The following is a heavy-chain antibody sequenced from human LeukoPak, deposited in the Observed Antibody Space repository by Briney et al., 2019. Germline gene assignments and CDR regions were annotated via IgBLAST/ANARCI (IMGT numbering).Heavy chain of an antibody. D-gene: IGHD3-3*01. V-gene: IGHV3-11*01. J-gene: IGHJ4*02. CDR2: ISRSGSTI. Sequence: GGSLRLSCAASGFTFSDYYMSWIRQAPGKGLEWVSYISRSGSTIYYADSVKGRFTISRDNAKNSLYLQMNSLRAEDTAVYYCARDRLRIFGVVTYMLDYWGQGTLVTVSS. CDR3: ARDRLRIFGVVTYMLDY. CDR1: GFTFSDYY.